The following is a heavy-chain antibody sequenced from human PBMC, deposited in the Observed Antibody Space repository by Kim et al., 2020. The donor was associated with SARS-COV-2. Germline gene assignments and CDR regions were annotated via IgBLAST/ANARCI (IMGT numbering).Heavy chain of an antibody. J-gene: IGHJ4*02. CDR3: ARGGPIVLAGKPPSYFDY. V-gene: IGHV4-34*01. CDR2: INYSGYT. D-gene: IGHD6-19*01. CDR1: GGSFSGYY. Sequence: SETLSLTCAVKGGSFSGYYWTWIRQSPGQVLEWIGQINYSGYTSYNPPLKSRVTISQDTSVFQFSLRLTSVTAADTAIYYCARGGPIVLAGKPPSYFDYWGQGSLVTVSS.